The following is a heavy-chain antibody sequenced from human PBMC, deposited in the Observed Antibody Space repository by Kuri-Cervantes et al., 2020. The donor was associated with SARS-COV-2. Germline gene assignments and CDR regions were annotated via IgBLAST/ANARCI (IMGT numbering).Heavy chain of an antibody. Sequence: GESLKISCAASGFTFDDYGMSWVRQAPGKGLEWVSGITCNGGSTGYADSVKGRFTISRDNAKNSLYLQMNSLRAEDTALYHCASCGRGVWGYYYYMDVWGKGTTVTVSS. D-gene: IGHD3-10*01. CDR1: GFTFDDYG. J-gene: IGHJ6*03. CDR3: ASCGRGVWGYYYYMDV. V-gene: IGHV3-20*01. CDR2: ITCNGGST.